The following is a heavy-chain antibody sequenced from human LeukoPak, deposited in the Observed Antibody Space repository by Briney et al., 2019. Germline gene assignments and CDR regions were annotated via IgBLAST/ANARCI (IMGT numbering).Heavy chain of an antibody. CDR2: ISAYNGNT. J-gene: IGHJ4*02. Sequence: ASVKVSCKASGYTFISYGISWVRRAPGQGLEWMGWISAYNGNTNYAQKFQGRVTITADKSTSTAYMELSSLRSEDTAVYYCARDLGRKAAAFDYWGQGTLVTVSS. CDR3: ARDLGRKAAAFDY. V-gene: IGHV1-18*01. CDR1: GYTFISYG. D-gene: IGHD6-13*01.